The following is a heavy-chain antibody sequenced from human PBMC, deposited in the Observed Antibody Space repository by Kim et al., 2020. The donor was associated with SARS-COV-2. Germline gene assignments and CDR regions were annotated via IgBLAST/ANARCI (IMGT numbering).Heavy chain of an antibody. CDR2: ISSSSSYI. CDR1: GFTFSSYS. CDR3: ARDRIVVVTAMISYYYGMDV. Sequence: GGSLRLSCAASGFTFSSYSMNWVRQAPGKGLEWVSSISSSSSYIYYADSVKGRFTISRDNAKNSLYLQMNSLRAEDTAVYYCARDRIVVVTAMISYYYGMDVWGQGTTVTVSS. V-gene: IGHV3-21*04. D-gene: IGHD2-21*02. J-gene: IGHJ6*02.